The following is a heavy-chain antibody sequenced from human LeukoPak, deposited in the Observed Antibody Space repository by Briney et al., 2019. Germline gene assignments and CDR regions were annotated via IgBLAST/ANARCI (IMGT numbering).Heavy chain of an antibody. CDR3: ARDYCSGGSCYSAFNDAFDI. CDR2: ISAYNGNT. Sequence: ASVKASCKASGYTFTSYGISWVRQAPGQGLEWMGWISAYNGNTNYAQKLQGRVTMTTDTSTSTAYMELRSLRSDDTAVYYCARDYCSGGSCYSAFNDAFDIWGQGTMVTVSS. CDR1: GYTFTSYG. D-gene: IGHD2-15*01. J-gene: IGHJ3*02. V-gene: IGHV1-18*01.